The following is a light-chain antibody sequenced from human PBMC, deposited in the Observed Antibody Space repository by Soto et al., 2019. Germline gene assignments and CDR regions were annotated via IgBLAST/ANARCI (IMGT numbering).Light chain of an antibody. CDR3: QQYHNWPWT. CDR2: GAS. CDR1: QSISTT. Sequence: EIVMTQSPATLSVSPVERSTLSCSASQSISTTLAWYQQRPGQAPRLLFYGASTRATGIPARFSGSGSGTDFTLTIHSLQSEDFAVYYCQQYHNWPWTFGQGTKVDIK. V-gene: IGKV3-15*01. J-gene: IGKJ1*01.